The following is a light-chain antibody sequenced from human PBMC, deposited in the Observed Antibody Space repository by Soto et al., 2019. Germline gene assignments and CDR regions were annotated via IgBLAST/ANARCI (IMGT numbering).Light chain of an antibody. J-gene: IGLJ2*01. V-gene: IGLV2-14*01. CDR2: DVS. CDR3: TSYTGSSTLV. CDR1: SSDVGGYNY. Sequence: QSALTQPASVSGSPGQSITIPCTGTSSDVGGYNYVSWYQQHPDKAPKLMIYDVSNRPSGVSNRFSASKSGNTASLTISGLQAEDEADYYCTSYTGSSTLVFGGGTKLTVL.